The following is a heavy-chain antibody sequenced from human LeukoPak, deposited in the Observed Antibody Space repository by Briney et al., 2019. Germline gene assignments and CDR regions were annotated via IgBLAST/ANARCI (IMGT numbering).Heavy chain of an antibody. CDR1: GFTFTTYA. J-gene: IGHJ3*01. CDR3: AKDLALAGTGGGFDV. D-gene: IGHD6-19*01. CDR2: ISGGGDKT. Sequence: PGGSLRLSCAASGFTFTTYAINWVRQAPGKRLEWVSGISGGGDKTYYADSVNGPFTISRDNSKNTVSLQMSSLRAEDTALYYCAKDLALAGTGGGFDVWGQGTRVAVSS. V-gene: IGHV3-23*01.